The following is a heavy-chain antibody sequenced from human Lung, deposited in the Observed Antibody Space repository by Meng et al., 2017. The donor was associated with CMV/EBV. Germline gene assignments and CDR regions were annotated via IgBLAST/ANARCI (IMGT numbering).Heavy chain of an antibody. CDR2: SRNKASSYTT. Sequence: ASGFTFGDHYMDWGRQAPGKGLEWVASSRNKASSYTTEYAASVKGRFTISRDDSKNSLNLQMTSLKTEDTAVYYCARDSTTTRDFDYWGQGTLVTVSS. J-gene: IGHJ4*02. CDR1: GFTFGDHY. D-gene: IGHD2/OR15-2a*01. V-gene: IGHV3-72*01. CDR3: ARDSTTTRDFDY.